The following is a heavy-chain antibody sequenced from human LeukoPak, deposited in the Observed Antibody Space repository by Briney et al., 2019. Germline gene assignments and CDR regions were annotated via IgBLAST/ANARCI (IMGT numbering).Heavy chain of an antibody. Sequence: RGGSLRLSCAASGFTFSSYWMNWGRQAPGKGLVWVSRINSDGNYTTYADSVKGRFTISRDNAKNTLSLQMNSLRAEDTAVYYCAREDGAAAGSDYWGQGTLVTISS. CDR3: AREDGAAAGSDY. D-gene: IGHD6-13*01. J-gene: IGHJ4*02. CDR1: GFTFSSYW. CDR2: INSDGNYT. V-gene: IGHV3-74*01.